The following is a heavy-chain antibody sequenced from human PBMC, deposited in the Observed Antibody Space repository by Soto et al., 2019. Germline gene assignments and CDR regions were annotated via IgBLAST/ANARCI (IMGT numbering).Heavy chain of an antibody. D-gene: IGHD2-15*01. CDR3: AKDMNGGSQRGWFDP. J-gene: IGHJ5*02. CDR1: GFTFDDYA. Sequence: EVQLVESGGGLVQPGRSLRLSCAASGFTFDDYAMHWVRQAPGKGMEWVSGISWNSGSIGYADSVKGRFTISRDNAKNSLYLPMNSLRAEDTALYYCAKDMNGGSQRGWFDPWGQGTLVTVYS. CDR2: ISWNSGSI. V-gene: IGHV3-9*01.